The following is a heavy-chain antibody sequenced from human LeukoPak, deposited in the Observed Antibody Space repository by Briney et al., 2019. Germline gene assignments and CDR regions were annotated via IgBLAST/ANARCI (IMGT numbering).Heavy chain of an antibody. J-gene: IGHJ4*02. Sequence: GGSLRLSCAASGSTFSSYAMSWVRQAPGKGLEWVSAISGSGGSTYYADSVKGRFTISRDNSKNTLYLQMNSLRAEDTAVYYCAKTRPLDSSSWSHGDYWGQGTLVTVSS. D-gene: IGHD6-13*01. CDR3: AKTRPLDSSSWSHGDY. CDR2: ISGSGGST. V-gene: IGHV3-23*01. CDR1: GSTFSSYA.